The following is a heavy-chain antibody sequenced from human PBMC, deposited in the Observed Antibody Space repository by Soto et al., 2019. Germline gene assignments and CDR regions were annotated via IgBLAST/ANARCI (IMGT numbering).Heavy chain of an antibody. CDR3: ANDLSGSSTLGY. V-gene: IGHV3-30*18. J-gene: IGHJ4*02. D-gene: IGHD1-26*01. CDR2: ISYDGSNK. CDR1: GFTFSSYG. Sequence: QVQLVESGGGVVQPGRSLRLSCAASGFTFSSYGMHWVRQAPGKGLEWVAVISYDGSNKYYADSVKGRFTISRDNSKNTLYLQMNSLRAEDTAVYYCANDLSGSSTLGYWGQGTLVTVSS.